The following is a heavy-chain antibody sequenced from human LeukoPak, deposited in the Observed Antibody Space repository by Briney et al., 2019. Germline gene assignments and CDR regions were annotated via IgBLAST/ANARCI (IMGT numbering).Heavy chain of an antibody. Sequence: GASVKVSCKASGYTFTGYYMHWVRQAPGQGLEWMGWINPNSGGTNYAQKFQGRVTMTRDTSISTAYMELSRLRSDDTAVYYCARVHDSSGNGYSLDNWFDPWGQGTLVTVSS. CDR1: GYTFTGYY. D-gene: IGHD3-22*01. CDR3: ARVHDSSGNGYSLDNWFDP. V-gene: IGHV1-2*02. J-gene: IGHJ5*02. CDR2: INPNSGGT.